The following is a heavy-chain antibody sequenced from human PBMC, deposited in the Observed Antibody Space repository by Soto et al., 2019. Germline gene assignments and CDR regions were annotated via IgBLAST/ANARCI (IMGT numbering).Heavy chain of an antibody. CDR1: GGSFSGYY. CDR3: ARGRHIVVVTATPDYYIDY. D-gene: IGHD2-21*02. Sequence: PSETLSLTCAVYGGSFSGYYWSWIRQPPGKGLEWIGEINHSGSTNYNPSLKSRVTISVDTSKNQFSLKLSSVTAADTAVYYCARGRHIVVVTATPDYYIDYWGQGTLVTVSS. V-gene: IGHV4-34*01. J-gene: IGHJ4*02. CDR2: INHSGST.